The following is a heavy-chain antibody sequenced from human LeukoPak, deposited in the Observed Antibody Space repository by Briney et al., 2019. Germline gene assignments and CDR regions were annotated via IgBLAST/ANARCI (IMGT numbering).Heavy chain of an antibody. J-gene: IGHJ4*02. CDR3: ARRPLHCSGGSCYEPFDY. CDR2: IYPGDSDT. V-gene: IGHV5-51*01. D-gene: IGHD2-15*01. Sequence: GESLQISCKGSGYSFTSYWIGWVRQMPGKGLEWMGIIYPGDSDTRYSPSFQGQVTISADKSISTAYLQWSSLKASDTAMYYCARRPLHCSGGSCYEPFDYWGQGTLVTVSS. CDR1: GYSFTSYW.